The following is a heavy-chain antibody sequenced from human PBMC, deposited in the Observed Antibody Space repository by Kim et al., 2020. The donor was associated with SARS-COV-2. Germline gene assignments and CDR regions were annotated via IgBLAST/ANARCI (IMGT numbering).Heavy chain of an antibody. CDR3: ASQTITMVRGGIDY. CDR1: GFTFSSYA. V-gene: IGHV3-30*04. D-gene: IGHD3-10*01. CDR2: ISYDGSNK. Sequence: GGSLRLSCAASGFTFSSYAMHWVRQAPGKGLEWVAVISYDGSNKYYADSVKGRFTISRDNSKNTLYLQMNSLRAEDTAVYYCASQTITMVRGGIDYWGQGTLVTVSS. J-gene: IGHJ4*02.